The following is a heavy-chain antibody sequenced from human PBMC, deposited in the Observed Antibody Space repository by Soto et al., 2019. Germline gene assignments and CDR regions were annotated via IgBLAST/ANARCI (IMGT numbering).Heavy chain of an antibody. D-gene: IGHD3-22*01. CDR3: ASTLDDSSGYYYIY. Sequence: GGSLRLSCAASGFTFSSYWMSWVRQAPGKGLDWVANIKQDGSEKYYVDSVKGRFTISRDNAKNSLYLQMNSLRAEDTAVYYCASTLDDSSGYYYIYWGQGTLVTVSS. V-gene: IGHV3-7*01. J-gene: IGHJ4*02. CDR2: IKQDGSEK. CDR1: GFTFSSYW.